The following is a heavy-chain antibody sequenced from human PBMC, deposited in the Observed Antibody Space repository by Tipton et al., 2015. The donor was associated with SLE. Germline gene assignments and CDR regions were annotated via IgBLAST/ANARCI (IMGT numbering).Heavy chain of an antibody. CDR3: VRGGDYCDSSGYDAFDI. CDR2: IWYDGSNK. CDR1: GFTLSIYG. V-gene: IGHV3-33*01. Sequence: SLRLSCTASGFTLSIYGMHWVRQAPGRRLEWVALIWYDGSNKYYVDSVKGRFTISRDNSKNTVDLQMNSLRAEDTAVYYCVRGGDYCDSSGYDAFDIWGQGTLVTVSS. J-gene: IGHJ3*02. D-gene: IGHD3-22*01.